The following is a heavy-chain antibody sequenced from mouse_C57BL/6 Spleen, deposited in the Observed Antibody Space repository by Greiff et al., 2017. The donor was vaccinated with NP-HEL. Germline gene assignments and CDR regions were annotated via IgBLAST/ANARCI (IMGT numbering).Heavy chain of an antibody. J-gene: IGHJ3*01. CDR2: IHPNSGST. CDR3: ARDYDGYYGVAY. Sequence: QVQLKQPGAELVKPGASVKLSCKASGYTFTSYWMHWVKRRPGQGLEWIGMIHPNSGSTNYNEKFKSKATLTVDKSSSTAYMQLSSLTSEDSAVYYCARDYDGYYGVAYWGQGTLVTVSA. V-gene: IGHV1-64*01. D-gene: IGHD2-3*01. CDR1: GYTFTSYW.